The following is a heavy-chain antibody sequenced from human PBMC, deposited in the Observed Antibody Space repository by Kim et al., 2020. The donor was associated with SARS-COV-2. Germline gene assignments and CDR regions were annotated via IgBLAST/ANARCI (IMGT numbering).Heavy chain of an antibody. J-gene: IGHJ4*02. CDR3: ARDPYGDPRVY. V-gene: IGHV3-21*06. D-gene: IGHD4-17*01. CDR2: I. Sequence: IHYAETVKGRFTDSRDNAKNSLYLHINSLRAEDTAVYYCARDPYGDPRVYWGQGTLVTVSS.